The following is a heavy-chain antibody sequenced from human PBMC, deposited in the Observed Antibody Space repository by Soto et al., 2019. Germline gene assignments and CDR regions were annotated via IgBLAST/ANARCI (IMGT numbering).Heavy chain of an antibody. CDR1: GFTFSSYA. D-gene: IGHD1-26*01. J-gene: IGHJ5*02. CDR2: ISGSGDNT. CDR3: AKGRGIVVFSRGWFDP. V-gene: IGHV3-23*01. Sequence: EVQLLESGGGLVQPGGSLRLSCAASGFTFSSYAMTWVRQAPGKGLEWVSGISGSGDNTYYADSVKGRFTISRDNSKNTLYLQMNSLGAEDTALYYCAKGRGIVVFSRGWFDPWGQGTLVTVSS.